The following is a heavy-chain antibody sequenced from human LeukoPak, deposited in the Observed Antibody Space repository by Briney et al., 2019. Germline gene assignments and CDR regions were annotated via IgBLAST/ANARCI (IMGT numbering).Heavy chain of an antibody. D-gene: IGHD5-24*01. CDR1: GGTFSSYA. Sequence: ASVKVSCKASGGTFSSYAISWVRQAPGQGLEWMGGIIPIFGTANYAQKFQGRVTITADESTSTAYMELSSLRSEDTAVYYCARTWSGYNPRFDYWGQGTLVTVSS. V-gene: IGHV1-69*01. CDR2: IIPIFGTA. J-gene: IGHJ4*02. CDR3: ARTWSGYNPRFDY.